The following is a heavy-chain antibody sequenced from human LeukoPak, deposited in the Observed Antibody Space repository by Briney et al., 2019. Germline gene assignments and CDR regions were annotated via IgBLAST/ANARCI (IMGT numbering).Heavy chain of an antibody. D-gene: IGHD3/OR15-3a*01. CDR3: ARVFDFLIDY. Sequence: PGGSLRLSCAASGFTFTTYWMSWVRQAPGKGLEWVANINQDGTEKFYVDSVKGRFTISRDNAKNSLYLQMNSLRAEDTALYYCARVFDFLIDYWGQGTLVTVSS. CDR1: GFTFTTYW. V-gene: IGHV3-7*03. J-gene: IGHJ4*02. CDR2: INQDGTEK.